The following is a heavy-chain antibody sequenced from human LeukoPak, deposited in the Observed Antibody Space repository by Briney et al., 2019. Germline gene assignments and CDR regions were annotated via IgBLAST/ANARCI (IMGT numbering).Heavy chain of an antibody. CDR2: ISYDGSNK. CDR3: ARSPGGYYYYYYGMDV. D-gene: IGHD3-10*01. Sequence: GGSLRPSCAASGFTFSSYAMHWVRQAPGKGLEWVAVISYDGSNKYYADSVKGRFTISRDNSKNTLYLQMNSLRAEDTAVYYCARSPGGYYYYYYGMDVWGQGTTVTVSS. V-gene: IGHV3-30-3*01. J-gene: IGHJ6*02. CDR1: GFTFSSYA.